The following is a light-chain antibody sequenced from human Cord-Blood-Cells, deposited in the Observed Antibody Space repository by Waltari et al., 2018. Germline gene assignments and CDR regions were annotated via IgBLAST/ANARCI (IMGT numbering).Light chain of an antibody. J-gene: IGKJ1*01. CDR1: QSISSY. CDR3: QQSYSTPWT. CDR2: AAS. Sequence: DIQMTQSPSSLSASVGDRVTITCRASQSISSYLNWYQQKPGKAPKLLIYAASSLQSGVPSRFSGIGSGTDFTLTISRLQPEDFATYYCQQSYSTPWTFGQGTKVEIK. V-gene: IGKV1-39*01.